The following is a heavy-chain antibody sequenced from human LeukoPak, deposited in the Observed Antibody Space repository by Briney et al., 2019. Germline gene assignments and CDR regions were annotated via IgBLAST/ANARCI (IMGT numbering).Heavy chain of an antibody. CDR1: GFTFSSYS. J-gene: IGHJ4*02. Sequence: PGGSLRLSCAASGFTFSSYSMNWVRQAPGKGLEWVSSISSSSNYIYYADSVKGRFTISRDNAKNSLYLQMNSLRAEDTAVYYCAREGPPIVAVGLDYWGQGTLVTVSS. V-gene: IGHV3-21*01. CDR2: ISSSSNYI. CDR3: AREGPPIVAVGLDY. D-gene: IGHD5-12*01.